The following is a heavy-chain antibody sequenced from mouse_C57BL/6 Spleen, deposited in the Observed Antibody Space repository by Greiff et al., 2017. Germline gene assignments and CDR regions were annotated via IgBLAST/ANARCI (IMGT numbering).Heavy chain of an antibody. V-gene: IGHV5-4*01. CDR3: AREYYGFYFDY. CDR2: ISDGGSYT. CDR1: GFTFSSYA. D-gene: IGHD1-1*01. Sequence: EVHLVESGGGLVKPGGSLKLSCAASGFTFSSYAMSWVRQTPEKRLEWVATISDGGSYTYYPDNVKGRFTISRDNAKNNLYLQMSHLKSEDTAMYYCAREYYGFYFDYWGQGTTLTVSS. J-gene: IGHJ2*01.